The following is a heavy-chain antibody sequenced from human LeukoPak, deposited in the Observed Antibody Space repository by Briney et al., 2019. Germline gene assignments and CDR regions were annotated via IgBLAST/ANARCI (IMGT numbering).Heavy chain of an antibody. V-gene: IGHV1-2*02. J-gene: IGHJ4*02. CDR3: ARGPYSSSWYHDY. CDR1: GYTFTGYY. D-gene: IGHD6-13*01. Sequence: GASVNVSCTASGYTFTGYYMHWVRQAPGQGLEWMGWINPNSGGTNYAQKFQGRVTMTRDTSISTAYMELSRLRSDDTAVYYCARGPYSSSWYHDYWGQGTLVTVSS. CDR2: INPNSGGT.